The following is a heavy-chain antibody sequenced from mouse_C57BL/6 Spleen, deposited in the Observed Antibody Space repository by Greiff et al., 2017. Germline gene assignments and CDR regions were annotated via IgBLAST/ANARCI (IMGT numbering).Heavy chain of an antibody. Sequence: VQLKESGPGLVKPSQSLSLTCSVTGYSITSGYYWNWIRQFPGNKLEWMGYISYDGSNNYNPSLKNRISITRDTSKNQFFLKLNSVTTEDTAAYYCARALYGSSYDYWGQGTTLTVSS. V-gene: IGHV3-6*01. CDR2: ISYDGSN. D-gene: IGHD1-1*01. CDR1: GYSITSGYY. CDR3: ARALYGSSYDY. J-gene: IGHJ2*01.